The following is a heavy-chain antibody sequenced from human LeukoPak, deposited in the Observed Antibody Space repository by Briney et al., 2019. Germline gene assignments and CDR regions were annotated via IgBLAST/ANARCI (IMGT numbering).Heavy chain of an antibody. V-gene: IGHV4-59*13. D-gene: IGHD6-13*01. CDR1: GGSISSYY. CDR2: IYYSGST. Sequence: SETLSLTCTVSGGSISSYYRSWIRQPPGKGLEWIGYIYYSGSTNYNPSLKSRVTISGDTSKNHVSLKLSSVTAADTAVYYCARAPPPYSSSWDYYFDYWGQGTLVTVSS. CDR3: ARAPPPYSSSWDYYFDY. J-gene: IGHJ4*02.